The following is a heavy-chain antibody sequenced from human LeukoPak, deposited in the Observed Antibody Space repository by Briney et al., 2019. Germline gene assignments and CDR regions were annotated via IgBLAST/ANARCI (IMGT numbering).Heavy chain of an antibody. CDR3: ARAGRFLEWLTTGVNWFDP. D-gene: IGHD3-3*01. CDR1: GYTFTSYD. Sequence: ASVKVSCKASGYTFTSYDINWVRQATGQGLEWMGWMNPNSGNTGYAQKFQGRVTITRNTSISTAYMELSSLRSEDTAVYYCARAGRFLEWLTTGVNWFDPWGRGTLVTVSS. J-gene: IGHJ5*02. V-gene: IGHV1-8*03. CDR2: MNPNSGNT.